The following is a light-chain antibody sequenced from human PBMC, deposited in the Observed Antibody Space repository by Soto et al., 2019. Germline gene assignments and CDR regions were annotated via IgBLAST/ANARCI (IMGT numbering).Light chain of an antibody. V-gene: IGKV1-5*03. CDR2: KAS. CDR3: QQYNSFWT. Sequence: DIQMTQSPSTLSASVGDRVTITCRASQTISSLLAWYQHKPGKAPKLLIYKASSLESGFPSRFSGSGSGTEFTLTISSLQPDDFATYYCQQYNSFWTFGQGTKVEIK. J-gene: IGKJ1*01. CDR1: QTISSL.